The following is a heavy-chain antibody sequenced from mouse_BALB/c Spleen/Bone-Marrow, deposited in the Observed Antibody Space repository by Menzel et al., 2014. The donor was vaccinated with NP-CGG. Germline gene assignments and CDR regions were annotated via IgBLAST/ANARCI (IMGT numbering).Heavy chain of an antibody. D-gene: IGHD1-2*01. CDR3: ARNSDYGSGYFDV. V-gene: IGHV2-4*02. Sequence: QVQLQQPGPGLVQPSQTLSITCTVSGFSLTSYGVHWVRQPPGKGLEWLGVIWSGGSTDYNAAFISRLSISKDNSKSQVFFKMNSLQADDTAIYYCARNSDYGSGYFDVWGAGTTVTVSS. CDR1: GFSLTSYG. CDR2: IWSGGST. J-gene: IGHJ1*01.